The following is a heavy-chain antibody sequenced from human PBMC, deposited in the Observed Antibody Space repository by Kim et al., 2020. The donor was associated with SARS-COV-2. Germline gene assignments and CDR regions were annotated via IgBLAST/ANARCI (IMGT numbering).Heavy chain of an antibody. CDR1: GFTFSSYA. D-gene: IGHD3-3*01. V-gene: IGHV3-64*01. J-gene: IGHJ4*02. Sequence: GGSLRLSCAASGFTFSSYAMHWVRQAPGKGLEYVSAISSNGGSTYYANSVKGRFTISRDNSKNTLYLQMGSLRAEDMAVYYCARVVSYYDFWSGYQDYWGQGTLVTVSS. CDR2: ISSNGGST. CDR3: ARVVSYYDFWSGYQDY.